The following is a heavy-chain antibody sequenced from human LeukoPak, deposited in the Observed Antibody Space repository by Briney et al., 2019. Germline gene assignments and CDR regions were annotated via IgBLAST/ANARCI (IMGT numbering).Heavy chain of an antibody. V-gene: IGHV3-7*03. CDR1: GYSFSPYW. D-gene: IGHD2-21*02. J-gene: IGHJ4*02. CDR2: ISDGGWAT. Sequence: GGSLRLSCVASGYSFSPYWVSWVRQTPGKGLEWVASISDGGWATYYVDSVRGRFTISRDDARNSLFLQMNGLRADDTAVYYCARAMTDWGQGTLVTVSS. CDR3: ARAMTD.